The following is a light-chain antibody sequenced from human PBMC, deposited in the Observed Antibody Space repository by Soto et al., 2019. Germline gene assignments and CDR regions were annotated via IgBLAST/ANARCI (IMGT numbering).Light chain of an antibody. CDR1: QSISSY. CDR3: QNYNQYSRT. J-gene: IGKJ1*01. CDR2: NAS. V-gene: IGKV1-5*01. Sequence: DIQMTQSPSSLSASVGDRVTITCRASQSISSYLNWYQQKPGKAPKLLIYNASSLKSGVPSRFSGSGFGTEFTLTISSLQPDDSATYYCQNYNQYSRTFGQGTKVEI.